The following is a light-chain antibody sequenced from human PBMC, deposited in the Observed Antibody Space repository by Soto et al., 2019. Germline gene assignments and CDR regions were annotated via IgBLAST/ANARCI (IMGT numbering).Light chain of an antibody. Sequence: DIVMTQSPDSLSVSLGETATINCKSSQSLLRSSNGENYLAWYQVKPGQPPKLLIYWASTRDSGVPDRFSGSGSGTDFALTISSQQAEDVAIYYCQQYYNIPITFGQGTRLEIK. J-gene: IGKJ5*01. V-gene: IGKV4-1*01. CDR1: QSLLRSSNGENY. CDR3: QQYYNIPIT. CDR2: WAS.